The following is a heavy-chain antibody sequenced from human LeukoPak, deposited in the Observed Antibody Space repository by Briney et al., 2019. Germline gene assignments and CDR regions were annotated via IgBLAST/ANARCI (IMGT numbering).Heavy chain of an antibody. CDR3: ARMRMYYYDSSGPLDY. D-gene: IGHD3-22*01. V-gene: IGHV1-18*01. CDR2: ISAYNGNT. Sequence: GASVKVSCKASGYTFTSYGISWVRQAPGQGLEWMGWISAYNGNTNYAQKLQGRVTMTTDTSTSTAYMELRSLRSDDTAVYYCARMRMYYYDSSGPLDYWSQGTLVTVSS. CDR1: GYTFTSYG. J-gene: IGHJ4*02.